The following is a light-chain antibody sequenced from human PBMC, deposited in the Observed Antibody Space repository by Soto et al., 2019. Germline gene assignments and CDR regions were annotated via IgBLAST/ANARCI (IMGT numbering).Light chain of an antibody. CDR3: QTWDTGISVV. Sequence: QPVLTQSPSASASLGASVKLTCTLSSGHSNYAIAWHQQQPEKGPRYLMKLNNDGSHSKGAGIPDRFSGSSSGAERYLTISSLQSEDESDYYCQTWDTGISVVFGGGTKLTVL. J-gene: IGLJ2*01. V-gene: IGLV4-69*01. CDR1: SGHSNYA. CDR2: LNNDGSH.